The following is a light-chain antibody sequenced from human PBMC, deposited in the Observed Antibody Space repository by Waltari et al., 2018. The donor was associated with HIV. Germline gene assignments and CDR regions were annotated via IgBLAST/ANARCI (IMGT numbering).Light chain of an antibody. CDR2: DAS. Sequence: EIVLTQSPGTLSLSPGERATLSCRASQSVTSNYLAWYQQKPGQAPRLLIYDASSRATGIPDRFSGSGSGTDFTLTISRLEPEDFAVYYCQQYVNSRTFGQGTKVEIK. V-gene: IGKV3-20*01. J-gene: IGKJ1*01. CDR3: QQYVNSRT. CDR1: QSVTSNY.